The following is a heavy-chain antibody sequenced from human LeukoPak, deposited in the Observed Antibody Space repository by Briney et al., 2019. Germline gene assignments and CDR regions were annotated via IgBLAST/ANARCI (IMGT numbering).Heavy chain of an antibody. Sequence: ASVKVSCKASGYTXTNYGIFWVRQAPGQGLECMAWISPYNGNTNYAQKLQGRVTMTTDTSTSTAYMELRSLSFEDTAVYYCARGLSYDYVWGTHNWFDPWGQGTLVTVSS. CDR3: ARGLSYDYVWGTHNWFDP. J-gene: IGHJ5*02. D-gene: IGHD3-16*01. V-gene: IGHV1-18*01. CDR1: GYTXTNYG. CDR2: ISPYNGNT.